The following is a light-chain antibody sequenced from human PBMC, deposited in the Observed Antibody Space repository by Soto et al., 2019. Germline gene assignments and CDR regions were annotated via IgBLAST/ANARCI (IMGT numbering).Light chain of an antibody. V-gene: IGKV1-5*01. Sequence: DIQMTQSPSTLSASVGDRVTITCRASQSISSWLAWYQQIPGKAPNLLIYDASSLESGVPSRFSGSGSGTEFTLTISSLQPDEFATYYCQQYNTYPLTFGGGTKVEIK. CDR2: DAS. CDR1: QSISSW. J-gene: IGKJ4*01. CDR3: QQYNTYPLT.